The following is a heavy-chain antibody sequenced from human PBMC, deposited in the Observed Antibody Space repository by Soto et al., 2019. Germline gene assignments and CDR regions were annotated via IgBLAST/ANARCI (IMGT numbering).Heavy chain of an antibody. Sequence: WLYHLPGKGLEWMGRIDPSDSYTNYSPSFQGHVTISADKSISTAYLQWGSLKASDTSMYYCARRRAWNDAFDFWCQGSMVTFSS. CDR2: IDPSDSYT. V-gene: IGHV5-10-1*01. J-gene: IGHJ4*02. CDR3: ARRRAWNDAFDF. D-gene: IGHD1-1*01.